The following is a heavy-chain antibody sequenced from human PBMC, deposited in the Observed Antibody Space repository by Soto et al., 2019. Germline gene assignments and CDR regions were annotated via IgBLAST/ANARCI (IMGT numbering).Heavy chain of an antibody. J-gene: IGHJ5*02. CDR1: GFTFSSYA. CDR3: AKGTLVVAATPNWFDP. Sequence: GGSLRLSCAASGFTFSSYAMSWVRQAPGKGLEWVSAISGSGGSTYYADSVKGRITISRDNTKNTLYLQQKSQKDEDTAVYYCAKGTLVVAATPNWFDPWGQGT. D-gene: IGHD2-15*01. V-gene: IGHV3-23*01. CDR2: ISGSGGST.